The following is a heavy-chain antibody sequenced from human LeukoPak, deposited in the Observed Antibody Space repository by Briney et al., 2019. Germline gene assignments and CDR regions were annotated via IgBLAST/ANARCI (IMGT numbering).Heavy chain of an antibody. V-gene: IGHV3-48*01. Sequence: PGGSLRLSCAASGFTFSSYSMNWVRQAPGKGLEWVSYISSSSSTIYYADSVKGRFTISRDNSKNTLHLQMNSLRAEDTAVYYCILAAAGPAYWGQGTLVTVSS. CDR3: ILAAAGPAY. CDR2: ISSSSSTI. CDR1: GFTFSSYS. D-gene: IGHD6-13*01. J-gene: IGHJ4*02.